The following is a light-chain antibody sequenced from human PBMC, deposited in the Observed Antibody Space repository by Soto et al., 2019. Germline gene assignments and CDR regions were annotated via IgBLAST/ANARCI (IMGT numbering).Light chain of an antibody. CDR2: GAS. J-gene: IGKJ2*01. CDR3: QQYGSSPYT. CDR1: QSVSSSY. V-gene: IGKV3-20*01. Sequence: EIVLTQFPGTLSLSPGERATLSCRASQSVSSSYLAWYQQKPGQAPRLVIYGASSRATGIPDRFSGSGSGTDFTVTISRLEPEDFAVYYCQQYGSSPYTFGQGTKLEIK.